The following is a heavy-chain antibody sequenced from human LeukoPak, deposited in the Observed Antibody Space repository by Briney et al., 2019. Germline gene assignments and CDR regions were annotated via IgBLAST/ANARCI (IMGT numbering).Heavy chain of an antibody. J-gene: IGHJ5*02. D-gene: IGHD2-8*01. CDR3: ARGYTNGVNREVWLDP. CDR1: SGSISSSSNY. CDR2: IYSSGST. Sequence: SETLSLTCTVSSGSISSSSNYWGWIRQRPGEGLEWIVNIYSSGSTHYRPSLKRRVTISADRSNNQVSLKLSSVTAADTAVYYCARGYTNGVNREVWLDPWGQGTLVTVSS. V-gene: IGHV4-39*07.